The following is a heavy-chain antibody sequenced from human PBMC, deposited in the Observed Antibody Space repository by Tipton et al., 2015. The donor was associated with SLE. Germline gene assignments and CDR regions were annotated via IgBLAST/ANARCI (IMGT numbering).Heavy chain of an antibody. CDR3: ARGDYDSSGYFGY. CDR1: GYTFTDYY. J-gene: IGHJ4*02. Sequence: QLVQSGAEVKKPGASVKVSCKASGYTFTDYYMHWVRQAPGQGLEWVGWINPNDDGTNYAQEFQGRVTMTRDTSISTAYMELSRLRSDDTAVYYCARGDYDSSGYFGYWGQGTLVTVSS. CDR2: INPNDDGT. V-gene: IGHV1-2*02. D-gene: IGHD3-22*01.